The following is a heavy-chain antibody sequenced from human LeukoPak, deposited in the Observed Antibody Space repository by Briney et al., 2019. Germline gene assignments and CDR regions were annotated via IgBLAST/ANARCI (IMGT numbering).Heavy chain of an antibody. CDR1: GFTFSSYG. CDR2: IRYDGSNK. D-gene: IGHD2-2*01. J-gene: IGHJ4*02. Sequence: GGSLRLSCAASGFTFSSYGMHWVRQAPGKGLEWVAFIRYDGSNKYYADSVKGRFTISRDNSKNTLYLQMNSLRAEDTAVYYCAKDQHRYCSSTSCSNFDYWGQGTLVTVSS. CDR3: AKDQHRYCSSTSCSNFDY. V-gene: IGHV3-30*02.